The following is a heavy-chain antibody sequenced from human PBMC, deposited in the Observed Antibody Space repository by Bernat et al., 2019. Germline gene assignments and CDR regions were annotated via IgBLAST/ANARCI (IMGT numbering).Heavy chain of an antibody. CDR3: ARALYSGYELDY. J-gene: IGHJ4*02. V-gene: IGHV4-59*01. CDR1: GGSISSYY. D-gene: IGHD5-12*01. CDR2: FYYSGST. Sequence: QVQLQESGPGLVKPSETLSLTCTVSGGSISSYYWSWIRQPPGKGLEWIGYFYYSGSTNYNPSLKSRVTISVDTSKNQFSLKLSSVTAADTAVYYCARALYSGYELDYWGQGTLVTVSS.